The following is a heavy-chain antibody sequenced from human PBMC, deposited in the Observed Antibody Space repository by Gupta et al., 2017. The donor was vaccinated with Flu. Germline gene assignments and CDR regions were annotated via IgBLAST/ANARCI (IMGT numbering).Heavy chain of an antibody. J-gene: IGHJ5*02. Sequence: SWIRQPLGNGLEWSGAVSHTASTTSNPSPKNRVAFSLVASKNQFSLRLSSLTAGDTAVSFCASGCYAYGWYRGVVNLWGRGTLVTV. CDR2: VSHTAST. CDR3: ASGCYAYGWYRGVVNL. V-gene: IGHV4-34*01. D-gene: IGHD2-2*01.